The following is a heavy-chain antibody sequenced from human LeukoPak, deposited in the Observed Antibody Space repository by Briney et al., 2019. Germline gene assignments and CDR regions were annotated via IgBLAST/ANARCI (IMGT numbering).Heavy chain of an antibody. CDR3: SIYDTSGSYSDY. V-gene: IGHV4-39*01. D-gene: IGHD3-22*01. CDR2: MYYSGTH. Sequence: PETLSLTCNVSGGSISSSSYYWGWIRQPPGKGLEWIGTMYYSGTHYYNPSLKSRVTISVDTSKNRFFLILSSVTAADTAMYYCSIYDTSGSYSDYWGQGALVTVSS. J-gene: IGHJ4*02. CDR1: GGSISSSSYY.